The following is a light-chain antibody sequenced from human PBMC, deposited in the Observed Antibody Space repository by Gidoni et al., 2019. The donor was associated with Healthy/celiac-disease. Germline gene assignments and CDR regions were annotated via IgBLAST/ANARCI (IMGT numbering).Light chain of an antibody. CDR1: SSDVGGYNY. J-gene: IGLJ1*01. CDR2: DVS. Sequence: QSVLTQPASVSGSPGQSITISCTGTSSDVGGYNYVSWYQQHPGKAPKLMFYDVSNRPSGVSTRFSGSKSGNTASLTISGLQAEDEADYYCSSYTSSSTPSFYVFGTGTKVTVL. CDR3: SSYTSSSTPSFYV. V-gene: IGLV2-14*03.